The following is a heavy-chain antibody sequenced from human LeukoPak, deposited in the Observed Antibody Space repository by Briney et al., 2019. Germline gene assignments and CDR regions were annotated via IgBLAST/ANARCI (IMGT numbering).Heavy chain of an antibody. D-gene: IGHD2-2*02. CDR3: ATSPPYTSPINY. Sequence: ASVKVSCKASGYTFTCYDINWVRQATGQGLEWMGRMNPNSGNTGYAQKFQGRVTMTRNTSISTAYMELSSLTSEDTAVYYCATSPPYTSPINYWGQGSLVTVSS. J-gene: IGHJ4*02. CDR2: MNPNSGNT. V-gene: IGHV1-8*01. CDR1: GYTFTCYD.